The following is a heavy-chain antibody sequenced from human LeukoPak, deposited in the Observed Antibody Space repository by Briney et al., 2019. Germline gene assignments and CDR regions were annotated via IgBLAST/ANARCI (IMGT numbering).Heavy chain of an antibody. CDR1: GYTFTSYG. D-gene: IGHD3-22*01. V-gene: IGHV1-18*01. Sequence: ASVKVSCKASGYTFTSYGISWVRQAPGQGLEWMGWISPYNGNTNYAQKLQGRVTMTTDTSTSTAYMELRSLRSDDTAVYYCARGPWDYYDSSGYYDYWGLGTQVTVSS. J-gene: IGHJ4*02. CDR2: ISPYNGNT. CDR3: ARGPWDYYDSSGYYDY.